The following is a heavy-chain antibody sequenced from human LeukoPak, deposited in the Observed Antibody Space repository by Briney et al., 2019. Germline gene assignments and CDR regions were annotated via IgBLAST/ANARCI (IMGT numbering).Heavy chain of an antibody. CDR3: ARYGSGSCYDY. Sequence: PGGSVRLSCAASGFTFSTYAMHWVRQAPGKGLEYVSAISTNGVGTYYANSVKGRFIISRDNSKNTLYLQMGSLRAEDMAVYYCARYGSGSCYDYWGQGTLVTVSS. CDR1: GFTFSTYA. CDR2: ISTNGVGT. J-gene: IGHJ4*02. V-gene: IGHV3-64*01. D-gene: IGHD3-10*01.